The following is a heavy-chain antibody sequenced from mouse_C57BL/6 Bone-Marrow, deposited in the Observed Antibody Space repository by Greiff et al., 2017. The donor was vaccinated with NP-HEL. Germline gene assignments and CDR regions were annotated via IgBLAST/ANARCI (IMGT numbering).Heavy chain of an antibody. J-gene: IGHJ3*01. Sequence: DVHLVESGGGLVQPGGSMKLSCAASGFTFSDAWMDWVRQSPEQGLEWVAEIRNKANNHATYYAESVTGRFTISRDDSKSSIYLPMNSLRAEDTGIYYCTGSNYGFAYWGQGTLVTVSA. CDR1: GFTFSDAW. D-gene: IGHD2-5*01. CDR3: TGSNYGFAY. V-gene: IGHV6-6*01. CDR2: IRNKANNHAT.